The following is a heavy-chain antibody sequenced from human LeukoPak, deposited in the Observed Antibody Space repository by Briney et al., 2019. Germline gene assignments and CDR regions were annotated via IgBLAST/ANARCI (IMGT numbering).Heavy chain of an antibody. V-gene: IGHV1-69*01. CDR1: GGTFSSYA. J-gene: IGHJ4*02. D-gene: IGHD2-2*01. Sequence: SVKVSCKASGGTFSSYAISWVRQAPAQGLGWMGGVIPIFGTANYAQKFQGRATITADESTSTAYMELSSLRSEDTAVYYCARDRGYCSSTSCYLPRVRLDYWGQGTLVTVSS. CDR2: VIPIFGTA. CDR3: ARDRGYCSSTSCYLPRVRLDY.